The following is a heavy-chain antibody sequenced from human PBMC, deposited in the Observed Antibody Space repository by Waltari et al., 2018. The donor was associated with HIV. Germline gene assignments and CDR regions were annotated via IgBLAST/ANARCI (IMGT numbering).Heavy chain of an antibody. J-gene: IGHJ4*02. Sequence: EVQLVQSGAEVKKSGESLKISCQGSGYSFTNYWIVWVRQMPGKVLEWMGIVYPAYSDTRYSPSFQGQVTISADKSISTAYLQWSSLKASDSAIYYCVRQFGDQWGQGSLVTVSS. CDR3: VRQFGDQ. CDR2: VYPAYSDT. D-gene: IGHD3-16*01. V-gene: IGHV5-51*01. CDR1: GYSFTNYW.